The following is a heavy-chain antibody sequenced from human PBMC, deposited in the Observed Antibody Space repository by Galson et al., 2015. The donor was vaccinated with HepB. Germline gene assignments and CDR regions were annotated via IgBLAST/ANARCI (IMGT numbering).Heavy chain of an antibody. V-gene: IGHV3-30*04. CDR3: ARDPAYYYGSGSYWFDP. D-gene: IGHD3-10*01. CDR1: GFTFSSYA. CDR2: ISYDGSNK. Sequence: SLRLSCAASGFTFSSYAMHWVRQAPGKGLEWVAVISYDGSNKYYADSVKGRFTISRDNSTNTLYLQMNSLRAEDTAVYYCARDPAYYYGSGSYWFDPWGQGTLVTVSS. J-gene: IGHJ5*02.